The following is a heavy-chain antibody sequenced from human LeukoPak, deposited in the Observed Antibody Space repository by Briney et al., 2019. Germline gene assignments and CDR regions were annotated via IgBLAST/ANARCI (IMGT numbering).Heavy chain of an antibody. J-gene: IGHJ4*02. Sequence: GGSLRLSCAASGFTFSSYGMHWVRQAPGKGLEWVAFIRYDGSNKYYADSVKGRFTISRDNSKDTLYLQMNSLRSEDTAVYYCAEVFTRSYTYVWGSYRYDYYFDYWGQGTLVTVSS. CDR2: IRYDGSNK. V-gene: IGHV3-30*02. CDR1: GFTFSSYG. D-gene: IGHD3-16*02. CDR3: AEVFTRSYTYVWGSYRYDYYFDY.